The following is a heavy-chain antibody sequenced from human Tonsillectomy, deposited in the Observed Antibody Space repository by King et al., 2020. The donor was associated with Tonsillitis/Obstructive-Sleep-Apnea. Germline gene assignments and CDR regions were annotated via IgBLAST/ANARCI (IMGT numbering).Heavy chain of an antibody. CDR2: IYYSGST. CDR1: GGSISSYY. J-gene: IGHJ6*02. CDR3: AGGASAFYYYGMDV. Sequence: QLQESGPGLVKPSETLSLTCTVSGGSISSYYWSWIRQPPGKGLEWIGYIYYSGSTNYNPSLKSRVTISVDTSKNQFSLKLSSVTAADTAVYYCAGGASAFYYYGMDVWGQGTTVTVSS. V-gene: IGHV4-59*08. D-gene: IGHD2-21*01.